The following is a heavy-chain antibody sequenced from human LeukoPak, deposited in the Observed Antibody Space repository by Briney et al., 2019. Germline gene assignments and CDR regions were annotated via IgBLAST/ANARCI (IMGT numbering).Heavy chain of an antibody. D-gene: IGHD3-10*01. V-gene: IGHV1-69*13. J-gene: IGHJ6*03. CDR3: ARGMVRGQNYYYYYYMDV. Sequence: SVKVSCKASGGTFSSYAISWVRQAPGQGLEWMGGIIPIFGTANYAQKFQGRVTITADESTSTAYMELSSLRSEDTAVYYCARGMVRGQNYYYYYYMDVWGKGTTVTISS. CDR2: IIPIFGTA. CDR1: GGTFSSYA.